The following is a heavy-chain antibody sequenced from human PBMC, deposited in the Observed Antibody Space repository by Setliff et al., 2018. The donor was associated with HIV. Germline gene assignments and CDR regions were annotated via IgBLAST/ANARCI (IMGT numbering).Heavy chain of an antibody. CDR2: VFYFGSV. D-gene: IGHD1-26*01. J-gene: IGHJ5*01. CDR3: VRELLGSGGTVPEVNFFDS. V-gene: IGHV4-39*07. CDR1: GGSFNTKRTK. Sequence: SETLSLTCKVSGGSFNTKRTKWGWIRQSPGKGLEWIGSVFYFGSVTYNPSLKSRPLISIDMSKTQFSLNLRSVTAADTAVYYCVRELLGSGGTVPEVNFFDSWGQGTLVTVSS.